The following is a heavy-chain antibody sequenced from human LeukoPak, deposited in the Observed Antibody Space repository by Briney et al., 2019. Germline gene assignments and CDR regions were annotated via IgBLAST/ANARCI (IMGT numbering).Heavy chain of an antibody. CDR2: TDRGDNT. CDR3: GTTTLSSTWNY. V-gene: IGHV3-53*01. D-gene: IGHD3-16*02. J-gene: IGHJ4*02. Sequence: GALRLSCAASGFTVSNIYMSWVRQAPGMGLEWVSVTDRGDNTKYADPVKGRFTVSRDYSENTLYLQMNSLRVEDTAVYYCGTTTLSSTWNYWGQGTLVTVSS. CDR1: GFTVSNIY.